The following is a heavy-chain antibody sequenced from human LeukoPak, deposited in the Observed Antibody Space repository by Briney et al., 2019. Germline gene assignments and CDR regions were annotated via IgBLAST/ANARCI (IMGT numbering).Heavy chain of an antibody. V-gene: IGHV3-30*18. CDR1: GFTFSSYA. J-gene: IGHJ4*02. CDR3: AKGSGHYFDY. CDR2: ISYDGSNK. D-gene: IGHD3-3*01. Sequence: GGSLRLSCAASGFTFSSYAMSWVRQAPGKGLEWVAVISYDGSNKYYADSVKGRFTISRDNSKNTLYLQMNSLRAEDTAVYYCAKGSGHYFDYWGQGTLVTVSS.